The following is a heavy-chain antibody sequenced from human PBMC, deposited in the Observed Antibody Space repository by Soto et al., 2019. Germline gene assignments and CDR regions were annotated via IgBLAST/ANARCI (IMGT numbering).Heavy chain of an antibody. CDR2: INPSGGST. CDR1: GYTFTSYY. V-gene: IGHV1-46*01. D-gene: IGHD3-10*01. Sequence: QVQLVQSGAEVKKPGASVKVSCKASGYTFTSYYMHWVRQAPGQGFEWMGIINPSGGSTSYAHKFQGRVTMTRDTSTSTVYMELSSLRSEHTAVYYCAIETSHYYGSGSYGYWGQGALVTVSS. J-gene: IGHJ4*02. CDR3: AIETSHYYGSGSYGY.